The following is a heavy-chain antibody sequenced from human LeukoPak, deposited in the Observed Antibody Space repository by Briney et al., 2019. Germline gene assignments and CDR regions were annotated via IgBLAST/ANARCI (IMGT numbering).Heavy chain of an antibody. J-gene: IGHJ4*02. V-gene: IGHV1-2*02. D-gene: IGHD2-2*01. Sequence: ALVKVSCKASGYTFTGYYMHWVRQAPGQGLEWMGWINPNSGGTNYAQKFQGRVTMTRDTSISTAYMELSRLRSDDTAVYYCARSVVVVPAAISSYWGQGTLVTVSS. CDR3: ARSVVVVPAAISSY. CDR1: GYTFTGYY. CDR2: INPNSGGT.